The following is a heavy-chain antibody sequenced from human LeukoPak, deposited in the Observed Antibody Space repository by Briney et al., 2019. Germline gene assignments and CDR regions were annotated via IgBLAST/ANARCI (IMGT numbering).Heavy chain of an antibody. CDR3: ATYSGNFESAY. CDR1: GYTFTVYN. Sequence: ASVKLSCTPSGYTFTVYNIHWVCQAPGQGLEWMGRIAPYTGTTNYEQKFQGRVIMTRDTSNNKVYMELSRLKSDDTAVYYCATYSGNFESAYWGQGTLVTVSS. CDR2: IAPYTGTT. V-gene: IGHV1-2*06. J-gene: IGHJ4*02. D-gene: IGHD1-26*01.